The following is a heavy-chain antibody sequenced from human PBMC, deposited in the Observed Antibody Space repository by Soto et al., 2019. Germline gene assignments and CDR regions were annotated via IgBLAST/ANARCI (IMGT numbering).Heavy chain of an antibody. CDR1: VGSISSGGYY. V-gene: IGHV4-31*03. CDR2: IYYSGST. D-gene: IGHD3-3*01. Sequence: SETLSLTCTVSVGSISSGGYYWSWIRQHPGKGLEWIGYIYYSGSTYYNPSLKSRVTISVDTSKNQFSLKLSSVTAADTAVYYCARARPPSTIFGVVWHDAFDIWGQGTMVTVSS. CDR3: ARARPPSTIFGVVWHDAFDI. J-gene: IGHJ3*02.